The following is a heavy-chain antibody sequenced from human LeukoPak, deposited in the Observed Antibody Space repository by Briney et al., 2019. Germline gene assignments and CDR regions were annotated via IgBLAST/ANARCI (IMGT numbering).Heavy chain of an antibody. CDR2: INPNSGGT. V-gene: IGHV1-2*02. CDR3: ARGRGAEPPHDLYYYYYYYMDV. J-gene: IGHJ6*03. D-gene: IGHD3-10*01. Sequence: ASVKVSCKASGYTFTGYYMHWVRQAPGQGLEWMGWINPNSGGTNYAQKFQGRVTMTRNTSISTAYMELSSLRSEDTAVYYCARGRGAEPPHDLYYYYYYYMDVWGKGTTVTVSS. CDR1: GYTFTGYY.